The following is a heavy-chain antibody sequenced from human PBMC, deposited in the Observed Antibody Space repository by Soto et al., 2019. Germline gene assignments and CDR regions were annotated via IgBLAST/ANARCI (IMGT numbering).Heavy chain of an antibody. Sequence: QVELVQSGAEVKKPGSSVKVSCQASEDTFRNYAISWVRQAPGQGLEWMGGIITIFGTANYAQKFQGRVTITAITSASTVYLELSSLRSEDTAVYYCASTKYDSSAYYYWYLGLWGRGTLVTVSS. CDR1: EDTFRNYA. CDR3: ASTKYDSSAYYYWYLGL. V-gene: IGHV1-69*06. J-gene: IGHJ2*01. CDR2: IITIFGTA. D-gene: IGHD3-22*01.